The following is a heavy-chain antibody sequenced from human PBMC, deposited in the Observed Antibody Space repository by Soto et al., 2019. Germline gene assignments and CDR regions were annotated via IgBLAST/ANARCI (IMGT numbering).Heavy chain of an antibody. CDR1: GYTFTGYY. Sequence: ASVKVSCKASGYTFTGYYMYWVRQAPGQGLEWMGWINPNSGGTSYAQKIQGRVTMTRDTSTSTAYMELRSLRSDDTAVYYCAREGYCTSTTCDTEKFFDFYGMDVWGQGTTVTVSS. V-gene: IGHV1-2*02. D-gene: IGHD2-2*01. CDR2: INPNSGGT. CDR3: AREGYCTSTTCDTEKFFDFYGMDV. J-gene: IGHJ6*02.